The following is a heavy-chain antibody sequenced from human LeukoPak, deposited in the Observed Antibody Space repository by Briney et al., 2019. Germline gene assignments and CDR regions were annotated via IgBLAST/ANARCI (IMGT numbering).Heavy chain of an antibody. CDR1: GYRFTSYW. D-gene: IGHD3-3*01. J-gene: IGHJ6*02. V-gene: IGHV5-51*01. CDR3: ARREYDFWSGYLRT. Sequence: GASLEISFQGSGYRFTSYWIGWVRQMPGKGLEWMGIIYPGDSDTRYSPSFQGQVTISADKSISTAYLQWSSLKASDTAMYYCARREYDFWSGYLRTWGQGTTVTVSS. CDR2: IYPGDSDT.